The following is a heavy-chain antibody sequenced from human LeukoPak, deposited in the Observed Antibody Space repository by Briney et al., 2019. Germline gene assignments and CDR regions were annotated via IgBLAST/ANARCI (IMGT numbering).Heavy chain of an antibody. D-gene: IGHD5-12*01. CDR1: GGSISSTSYY. Sequence: SETLSLTCTVSGGSISSTSYYWDCIRQPPGKGLEWIGNIYYSGSTYYNPSLKSRVTISVDTSKNQFSLKLSSVTAADTAVYYCARLRLLSFDYWGQGTLVTVSS. J-gene: IGHJ4*02. CDR3: ARLRLLSFDY. CDR2: IYYSGST. V-gene: IGHV4-39*07.